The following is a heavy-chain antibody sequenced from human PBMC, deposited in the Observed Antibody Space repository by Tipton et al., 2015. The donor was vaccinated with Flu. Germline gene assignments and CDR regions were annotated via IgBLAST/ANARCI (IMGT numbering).Heavy chain of an antibody. D-gene: IGHD3-10*01. CDR1: GGSISSYY. J-gene: IGHJ4*02. V-gene: IGHV4-59*08. Sequence: TLSLTCTVSGGSISSYYWSWIRQPPGKGLEWIGYIYYSGSTNYNPSLKSRVTISVDTSKNQFSLKLSSVTAADTAVYYCARQRPLSYGSGSYYISGAGICDYWGQGTLVTVSS. CDR3: ARQRPLSYGSGSYYISGAGICDY. CDR2: IYYSGST.